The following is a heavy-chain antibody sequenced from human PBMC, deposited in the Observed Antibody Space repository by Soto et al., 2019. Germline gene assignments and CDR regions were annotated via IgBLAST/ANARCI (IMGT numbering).Heavy chain of an antibody. CDR3: AKDGLGAYTYGSYYFDY. CDR2: ISGSGDRT. D-gene: IGHD5-18*01. CDR1: TVTFSNYA. V-gene: IGHV3-23*01. J-gene: IGHJ4*02. Sequence: GGSLRLSCTASTVTFSNYAMSWVRQAPGKGLEWVSAISGSGDRTFYADSQKGRFTISRDNSKNTLYLQMNSLRVEDTAVYYCAKDGLGAYTYGSYYFDYWGQGTLVTV.